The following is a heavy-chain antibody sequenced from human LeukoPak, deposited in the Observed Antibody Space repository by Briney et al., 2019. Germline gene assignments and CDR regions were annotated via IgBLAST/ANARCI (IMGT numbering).Heavy chain of an antibody. D-gene: IGHD1-26*01. V-gene: IGHV4-34*01. CDR2: INQSGST. CDR1: GGSFSGYY. Sequence: SETLSLTCAVYGGSFSGYYWSWIRQPPGKGLEWLGEINQSGSTNYNPSLKSRITISVDTSKNQFSLKLTSVTAADTAVYYCARRRKIVGATKSSFDFDYWGQGTLVTVSS. J-gene: IGHJ4*02. CDR3: ARRRKIVGATKSSFDFDY.